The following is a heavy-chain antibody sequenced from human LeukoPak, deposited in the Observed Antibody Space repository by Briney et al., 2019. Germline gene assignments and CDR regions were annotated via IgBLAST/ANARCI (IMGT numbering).Heavy chain of an antibody. D-gene: IGHD7-27*01. CDR2: ISYDGSNK. Sequence: PGGSPRLSCAASGFTFSSYAMHWVRQAPGKGLEWVAVISYDGSNKYYADSVKGRFTISRDNSKNTLYLQMNSLRAEDTAVYYCASTELGIFDYWGQGTLVTVSS. V-gene: IGHV3-30*04. CDR3: ASTELGIFDY. CDR1: GFTFSSYA. J-gene: IGHJ4*02.